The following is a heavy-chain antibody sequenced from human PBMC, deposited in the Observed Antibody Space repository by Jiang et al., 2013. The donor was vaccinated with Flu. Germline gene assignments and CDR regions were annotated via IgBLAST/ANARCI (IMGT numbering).Heavy chain of an antibody. CDR1: GASISSTPNY. J-gene: IGHJ4*02. CDR3: AGTTLPGWHY. CDR2: IHYTEGT. D-gene: IGHD6-19*01. Sequence: KPSETLSLSCTVSGASISSTPNYWAWIRQPPGKGLEWIGRIHYTEGTYYNPSLKSRITVALDTSNNVFSLRLSSVTAADTAVYYCAGTTLPGWHYWGQGTLITVSS. V-gene: IGHV4-39*02.